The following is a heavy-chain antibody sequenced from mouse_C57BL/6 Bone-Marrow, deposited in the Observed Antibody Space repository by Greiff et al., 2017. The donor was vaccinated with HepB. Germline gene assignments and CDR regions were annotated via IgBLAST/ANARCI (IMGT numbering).Heavy chain of an antibody. V-gene: IGHV1-61*01. CDR1: GYTFTSYW. CDR3: ASNYYFDY. Sequence: QVQLQQPGAELVRPGSSVKLSCKASGYTFTSYWLDWVKQRPGQGLEWIGNIYPSDSETHYNQKFKDKATLTVDKSSSTAYMQLSSLTSEDSAVYYCASNYYFDYWGQGTTLTVSS. CDR2: IYPSDSET. J-gene: IGHJ2*01. D-gene: IGHD1-3*01.